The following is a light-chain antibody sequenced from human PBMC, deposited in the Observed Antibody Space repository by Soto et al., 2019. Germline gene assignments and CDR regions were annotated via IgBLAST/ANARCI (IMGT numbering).Light chain of an antibody. CDR3: HQSGDSPT. Sequence: EIVMTQSPVTLSVSPGERATLSCRASQSVSSNLAWYQQKPGQAPRLLIYGVSNRAPGIPDRFSGSGSGTDITLTISRLEPEDFAVYYCHQSGDSPTFGQGTKVDIK. J-gene: IGKJ1*01. CDR2: GVS. CDR1: QSVSSN. V-gene: IGKV3-20*01.